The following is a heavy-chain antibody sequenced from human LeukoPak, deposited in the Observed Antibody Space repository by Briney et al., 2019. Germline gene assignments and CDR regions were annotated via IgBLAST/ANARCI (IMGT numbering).Heavy chain of an antibody. CDR1: GFTFSSYA. CDR2: ISDRGGST. CDR3: ARVGSGSNGY. V-gene: IGHV3-23*01. Sequence: PGGSLRLSCAASGFTFSSYAMSWVRQAPGKGLEWVSAISDRGGSTYYADSVKGRFTISRDNSKNTLFLQMNSLRAEDTAVYYCARVGSGSNGYWGQGTLVTVSS. D-gene: IGHD3-10*01. J-gene: IGHJ4*02.